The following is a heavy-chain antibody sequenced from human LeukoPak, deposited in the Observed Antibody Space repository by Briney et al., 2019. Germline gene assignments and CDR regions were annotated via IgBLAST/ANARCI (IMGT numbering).Heavy chain of an antibody. CDR2: IWYDGSNK. Sequence: GGSLRLSCAASGFTFSSYGMHWVRQAPGKGLEWVAVIWYDGSNKYYADSVKGRFTISRDNSKNTLYLQMNSLRAEDMAVYYCARGSSGWPYYFDYWGQGTLVTVSS. CDR1: GFTFSSYG. V-gene: IGHV3-33*01. CDR3: ARGSSGWPYYFDY. J-gene: IGHJ4*02. D-gene: IGHD6-19*01.